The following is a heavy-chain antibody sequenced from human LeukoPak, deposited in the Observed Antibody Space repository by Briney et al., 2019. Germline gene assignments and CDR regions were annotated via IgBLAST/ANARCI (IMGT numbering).Heavy chain of an antibody. V-gene: IGHV3-21*01. J-gene: IGHJ3*02. Sequence: KPGGSLRLSCAASGFTFSSYSMNWVRQAPGKGLEWVSSISSGSSYIYYADSVKGRFTISRDNAKNSLYLQMNSPRAEDTAVYYCARDFITGDAFDIWGQGTMVTVSS. D-gene: IGHD3-10*01. CDR1: GFTFSSYS. CDR2: ISSGSSYI. CDR3: ARDFITGDAFDI.